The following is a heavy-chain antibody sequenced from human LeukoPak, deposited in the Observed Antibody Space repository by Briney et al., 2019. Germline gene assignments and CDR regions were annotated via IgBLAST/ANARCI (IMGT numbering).Heavy chain of an antibody. CDR2: MTPNSGNT. J-gene: IGHJ4*02. V-gene: IGHV1-8*01. Sequence: GASVKVSCKASGYTFTSYDINLVRQASGQGLEWMGWMTPNSGNTGYAQKFQGRVTMTRNTSIGTAYMELRSLTSEDAAVYYCARGNYDGYYFDYWGQGTLVTVSS. CDR1: GYTFTSYD. D-gene: IGHD4-23*01. CDR3: ARGNYDGYYFDY.